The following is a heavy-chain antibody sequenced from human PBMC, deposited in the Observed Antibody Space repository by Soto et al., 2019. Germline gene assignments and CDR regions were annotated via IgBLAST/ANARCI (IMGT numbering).Heavy chain of an antibody. D-gene: IGHD3-10*01. CDR3: ARGVKYYGSGSYYNVGYYFDN. CDR1: GVHFIGYY. Sequence: ASETLCLTWHVSGVHFIGYYWSWIRQSPEMGLLWIGEFNHSGNTKYNPSLKSRVTISVDTSKNQFPLKLSSVTAADTAVYYCARGVKYYGSGSYYNVGYYFDNWGQGTLVTVSS. J-gene: IGHJ4*02. CDR2: FNHSGNT. V-gene: IGHV4-34*01.